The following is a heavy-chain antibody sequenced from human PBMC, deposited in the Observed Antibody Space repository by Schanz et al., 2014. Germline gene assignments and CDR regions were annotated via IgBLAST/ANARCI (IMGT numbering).Heavy chain of an antibody. CDR3: ARDRGHVEQLVLEWYYAMDV. CDR2: ISAYNGHT. J-gene: IGHJ6*02. D-gene: IGHD6-6*01. CDR1: GYSFTGYY. Sequence: QVQLVQSGVEVKKPGASVKVSCKASGYSFTGYYMNWVRQAPGQGLEWMGWISAYNGHTNYAQKFQGRVTMTTDTSTSTAYMELRSLRSDDTAVYYCARDRGHVEQLVLEWYYAMDVWGQGTTVAVSS. V-gene: IGHV1-18*04.